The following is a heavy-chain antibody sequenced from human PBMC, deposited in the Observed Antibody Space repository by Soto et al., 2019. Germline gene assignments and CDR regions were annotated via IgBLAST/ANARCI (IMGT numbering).Heavy chain of an antibody. Sequence: QVQLVESGGGVVQPGRSLRLSCAASGFTFSSYAMHWVRQAPGKGLEWVAVISYDGSNKYYADSVKGRFTISRDNSKNTLYLQMNSLRAEDTAVYYCARGDSSGWYKIWGQGTLVTVSS. V-gene: IGHV3-30-3*01. CDR1: GFTFSSYA. D-gene: IGHD6-19*01. CDR3: ARGDSSGWYKI. J-gene: IGHJ4*02. CDR2: ISYDGSNK.